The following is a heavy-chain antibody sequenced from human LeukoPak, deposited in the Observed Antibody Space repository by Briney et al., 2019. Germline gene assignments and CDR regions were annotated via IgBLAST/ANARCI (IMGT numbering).Heavy chain of an antibody. CDR2: IYSRGST. Sequence: SETLSLTCTVSGGSISRYYWSWIRQPAGKGLEWVGRIYSRGSTNYNPSLKSRVTMSVDTAKNQFSLKLSSVTAADTAVYYCARDRGNTYGYDSFDYWGQGTLVTVSS. D-gene: IGHD5-18*01. V-gene: IGHV4-4*07. CDR3: ARDRGNTYGYDSFDY. J-gene: IGHJ4*02. CDR1: GGSISRYY.